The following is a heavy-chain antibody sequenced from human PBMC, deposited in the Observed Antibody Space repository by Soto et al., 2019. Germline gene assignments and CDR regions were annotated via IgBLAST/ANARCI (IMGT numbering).Heavy chain of an antibody. CDR1: GFTISDYY. J-gene: IGHJ4*02. CDR3: ANGIVATGELDY. V-gene: IGHV3-11*05. Sequence: QVRLVESGGDLVKPGGSLRLSCAVSGFTISDYYMYWIRQAPGKGLEWVSYISSSSSYTNYADSVKGRFTISRDNAKNSLYLQMNSLRAEDTAMYYCANGIVATGELDYWGQGTLVTVSS. CDR2: ISSSSSYT. D-gene: IGHD2-15*01.